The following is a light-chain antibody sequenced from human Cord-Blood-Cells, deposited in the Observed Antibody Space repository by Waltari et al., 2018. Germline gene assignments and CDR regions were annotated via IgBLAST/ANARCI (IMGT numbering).Light chain of an antibody. CDR1: SSDVGGFTY. CDR3: SSYTSSSTLML. CDR2: DVS. V-gene: IGLV2-14*01. Sequence: QSALTQPASVSGSPGQSITISCTGTSSDVGGFTYVSWYQQQPGKAPKLMIYDVSNRPSGCSNRFSGSKSGNTASLTISGLQAEDEADYYCSSYTSSSTLMLFGTGTKVTVL. J-gene: IGLJ1*01.